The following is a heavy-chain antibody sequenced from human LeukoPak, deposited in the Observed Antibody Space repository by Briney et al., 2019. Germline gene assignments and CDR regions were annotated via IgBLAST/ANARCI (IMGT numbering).Heavy chain of an antibody. CDR2: FDPEDGET. CDR3: ARSDKGADRHDY. CDR1: GYTLTELS. J-gene: IGHJ4*02. Sequence: ASVSVSFTVSGYTLTELSMHWGRRAPGKGLEGMGGFDPEDGETIYAQKFQGRVTMTEDTSTDTAYMELSSLRSEDTAVYYCARSDKGADRHDYWGQGTLVTVSS. V-gene: IGHV1-24*01. D-gene: IGHD1-26*01.